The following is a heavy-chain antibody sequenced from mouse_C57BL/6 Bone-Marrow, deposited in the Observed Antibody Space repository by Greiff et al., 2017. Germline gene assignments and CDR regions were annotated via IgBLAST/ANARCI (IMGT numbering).Heavy chain of an antibody. V-gene: IGHV1-50*01. CDR2: IDPSDSYT. J-gene: IGHJ4*01. D-gene: IGHD2-5*01. CDR3: ARHYSNSFAMDY. CDR1: GYTFTSYW. Sequence: VQLKQPGAELVKPGASVKLSCKASGYTFTSYWMQWVKQRPGQGLEWIGEIDPSDSYTNYNQKFKGKATLTVDTSSSTAYMQLSSLTSEDSAVYYCARHYSNSFAMDYWGQGTSVTVSS.